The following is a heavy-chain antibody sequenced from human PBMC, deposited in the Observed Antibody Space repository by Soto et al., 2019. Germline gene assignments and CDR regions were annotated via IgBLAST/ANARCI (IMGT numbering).Heavy chain of an antibody. CDR2: ISYDGSNK. CDR1: GFILSSYA. CDR3: ARTGLLHGMDV. V-gene: IGHV3-30-3*01. Sequence: QVQLVESGGGVVQPGRSLRLSCAASGFILSSYAMHWVRQAPGKGLEWVAVISYDGSNKYYADSVKGRFTISRDNSKNTLYLQMNSLRAEDTAVYYCARTGLLHGMDVWGQGTTVTVSS. D-gene: IGHD2-15*01. J-gene: IGHJ6*02.